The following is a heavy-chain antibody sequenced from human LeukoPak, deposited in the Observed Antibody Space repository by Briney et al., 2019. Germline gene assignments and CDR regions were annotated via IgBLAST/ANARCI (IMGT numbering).Heavy chain of an antibody. D-gene: IGHD3-22*01. V-gene: IGHV3-23*01. J-gene: IGHJ4*02. Sequence: GGSLRLSCAASGFTFSSYAMSWVRQAPGKGLEWVSAISGSGGSTYYADSVKGRFTISRDNSKNTLYLQMNSLRAEDTAVYYCAKDSPPPRNYYYDSSGYNYFDYWGQGTLVTVSS. CDR1: GFTFSSYA. CDR3: AKDSPPPRNYYYDSSGYNYFDY. CDR2: ISGSGGST.